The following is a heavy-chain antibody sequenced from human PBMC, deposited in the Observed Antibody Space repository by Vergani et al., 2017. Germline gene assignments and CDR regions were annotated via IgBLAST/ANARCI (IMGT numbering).Heavy chain of an antibody. Sequence: LLVQSGSEVKNPGASVRVTCKASGYNFANYGIAWVRQAPGQGLEWMGWLGSDNGNMKYAQKFQGRLTMTTDTSTNTAFLELRSLRSEDTAVYYCARGYCSGERCYSFWREIVVPFDPWGQGTLVTVSS. CDR1: GYNFANYG. CDR3: ARGYCSGERCYSFWREIVVPFDP. CDR2: LGSDNGNM. D-gene: IGHD2-15*01. J-gene: IGHJ5*02. V-gene: IGHV1-18*01.